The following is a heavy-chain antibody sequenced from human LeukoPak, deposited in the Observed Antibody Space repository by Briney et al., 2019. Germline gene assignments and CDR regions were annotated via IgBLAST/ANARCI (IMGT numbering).Heavy chain of an antibody. CDR1: GFTFSSYI. CDR3: ARGTGYYYDSSGYLDY. D-gene: IGHD3-22*01. V-gene: IGHV3-21*01. J-gene: IGHJ4*02. CDR2: ISSSSSYI. Sequence: GGSLRLSCAASGFTFSSYIMNWVRQAPGKGLEWVSSISSSSSYIYYADSVKGRFTISRDNAKNSLYLQMNSLRAEDTAVYYCARGTGYYYDSSGYLDYWGQGTLVTVSS.